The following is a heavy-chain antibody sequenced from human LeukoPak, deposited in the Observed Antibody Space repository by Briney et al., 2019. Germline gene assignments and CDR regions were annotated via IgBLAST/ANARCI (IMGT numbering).Heavy chain of an antibody. J-gene: IGHJ5*02. CDR2: IYPGDSDT. D-gene: IGHD5-18*01. CDR1: GYSFTSYW. Sequence: GESLKISCKGSGYSFTSYWIGRVRQMPGKGLEWMGIIYPGDSDTRYSPSFQGQVTISADKSISTAYLQWSSLKASDTAMYYCARRPYSYGLGDWFDPWGQGTLVTVSS. CDR3: ARRPYSYGLGDWFDP. V-gene: IGHV5-51*01.